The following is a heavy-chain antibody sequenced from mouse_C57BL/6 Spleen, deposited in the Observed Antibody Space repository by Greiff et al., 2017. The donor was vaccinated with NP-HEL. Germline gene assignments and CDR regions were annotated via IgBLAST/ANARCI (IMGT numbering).Heavy chain of an antibody. V-gene: IGHV1-55*01. D-gene: IGHD1-2*01. CDR1: GYTFTSYW. CDR2: IYPGSGST. Sequence: VQLQQSGAELVKPGASVKMSCKASGYTFTSYWITWVKQRPGQGLEWIGDIYPGSGSTNYNEKFKSKATLTVDTSSSTAYMQLSSLTSEDSAVYYCAYGGLYAMDYWGQRTSVTVSS. J-gene: IGHJ4*01. CDR3: AYGGLYAMDY.